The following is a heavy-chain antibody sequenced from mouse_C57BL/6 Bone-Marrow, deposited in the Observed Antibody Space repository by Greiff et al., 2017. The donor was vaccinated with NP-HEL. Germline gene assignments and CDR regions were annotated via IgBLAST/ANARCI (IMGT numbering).Heavy chain of an antibody. D-gene: IGHD1-1*01. CDR3: ARGYYGSSTGYFDV. Sequence: QVQLQQPGAELVKPGASVKLSCKASGYTFTSYWMHWVKQRPGQGLEWIGMIHPNSGSTNYNEKFKSKATLTVDKSSSTAYMQLSSLTSEDSAVDYCARGYYGSSTGYFDVWGTGTTVTVSS. J-gene: IGHJ1*03. V-gene: IGHV1-64*01. CDR2: IHPNSGST. CDR1: GYTFTSYW.